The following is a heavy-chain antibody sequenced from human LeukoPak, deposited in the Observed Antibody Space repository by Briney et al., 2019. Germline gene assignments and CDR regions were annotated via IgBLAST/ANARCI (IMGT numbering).Heavy chain of an antibody. CDR2: IIPNLGTT. CDR1: GGTSNSHA. J-gene: IGHJ4*02. D-gene: IGHD3-22*01. Sequence: ASVKVSCKASGGTSNSHAISWVRQAPGQGLEWMGRIIPNLGTTNRAQNFQDRVTLTADKSTNTACMELTSLTSDDTAVYYCATTNDGGGYQWGDFFDFWGQGTLVTVSS. CDR3: ATTNDGGGYQWGDFFDF. V-gene: IGHV1-69*04.